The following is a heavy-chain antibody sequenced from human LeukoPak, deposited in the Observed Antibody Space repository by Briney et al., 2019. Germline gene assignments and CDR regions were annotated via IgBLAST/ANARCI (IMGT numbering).Heavy chain of an antibody. CDR2: IYYSGRT. Sequence: SSETLSLTCTVSGGSISSYYWSWIRQPPGKGLEWIGYIYYSGRTKYNPSLKSRVTISVDTSKNQFSLKLSSVTAADTAVYYCARGGQQLANWYFALWGRGTLVTVSS. CDR1: GGSISSYY. CDR3: ARGGQQLANWYFAL. V-gene: IGHV4-59*01. J-gene: IGHJ2*01. D-gene: IGHD6-13*01.